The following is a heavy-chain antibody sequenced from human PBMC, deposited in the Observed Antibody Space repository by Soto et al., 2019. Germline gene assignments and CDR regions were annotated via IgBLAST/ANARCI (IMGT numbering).Heavy chain of an antibody. D-gene: IGHD5-12*01. Sequence: AASVKVSCKASGYTFTSYYMHWVRQAPGQGLEWMGIINPSGGSTSYAQKFQGRVTMTRDTSTSTVYMELSSLRSEDTAVYYCARDQDGYKRYYYYGMDVWGQGTTVTVSS. V-gene: IGHV1-46*01. J-gene: IGHJ6*02. CDR3: ARDQDGYKRYYYYGMDV. CDR1: GYTFTSYY. CDR2: INPSGGST.